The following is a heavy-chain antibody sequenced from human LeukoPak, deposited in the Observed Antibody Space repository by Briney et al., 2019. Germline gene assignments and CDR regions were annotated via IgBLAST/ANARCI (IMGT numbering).Heavy chain of an antibody. D-gene: IGHD3-22*01. CDR1: GGSFSGYY. CDR3: ARHIAISGLRGFDY. V-gene: IGHV4-34*01. Sequence: SETLSLTCAVYGGSFSGYYWSWIRQPPGKGLEWIGEINHSGSTNYNPSLKSRVTISVDTSKNQFSLKLSSVTAADTAMYYCARHIAISGLRGFDYWGQGTLVTVSS. J-gene: IGHJ4*02. CDR2: INHSGST.